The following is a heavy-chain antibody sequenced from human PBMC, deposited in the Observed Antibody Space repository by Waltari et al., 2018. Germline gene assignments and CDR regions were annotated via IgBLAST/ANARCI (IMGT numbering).Heavy chain of an antibody. CDR3: ARVPRGRGYYFDY. V-gene: IGHV3-53*01. CDR2: IYSGVST. CDR1: GFTVSSNY. Sequence: EVQLVESGGGLIQHGGSLRLSCAASGFTVSSNYMSWVRQAPGKGLEWVSVIYSGVSTYYADSVKGRFTISRDNSKNTLYLQMNSLRAEDTAVYYCARVPRGRGYYFDYWGQGTLVTVSS. D-gene: IGHD5-12*01. J-gene: IGHJ4*02.